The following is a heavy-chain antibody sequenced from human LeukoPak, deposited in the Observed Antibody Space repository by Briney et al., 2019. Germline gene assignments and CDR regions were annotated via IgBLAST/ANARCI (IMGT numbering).Heavy chain of an antibody. CDR1: GFPFSSYS. CDR2: ISSSSTYI. D-gene: IGHD4-11*01. Sequence: GGSLRLSCAASGFPFSSYSMNWVRQAPGKGLEWVSSISSSSTYIYYADSVKGRVAISRDNSQNTVFLQMNSVRVEDTAVYYCARSYSNHLFGMDVWGQGTAVTVSS. CDR3: ARSYSNHLFGMDV. V-gene: IGHV3-21*01. J-gene: IGHJ6*02.